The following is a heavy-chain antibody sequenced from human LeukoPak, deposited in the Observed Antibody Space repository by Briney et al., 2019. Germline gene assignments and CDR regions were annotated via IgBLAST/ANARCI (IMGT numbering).Heavy chain of an antibody. CDR1: GGSFSGYY. Sequence: SETLSLTCAVYGGSFSGYYWSWIRQPPGKGLEWIGEINHSGSTNYNPSLKSRVTISVDTSKNQFSLKLSSVTAADTAVYYCARVVSSSWLFRGYYFDYWGQGTLVTVSS. CDR3: ARVVSSSWLFRGYYFDY. J-gene: IGHJ4*02. D-gene: IGHD6-13*01. CDR2: INHSGST. V-gene: IGHV4-34*01.